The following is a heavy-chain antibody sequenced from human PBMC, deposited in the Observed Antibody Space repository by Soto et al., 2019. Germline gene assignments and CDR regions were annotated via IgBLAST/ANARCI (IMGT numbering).Heavy chain of an antibody. CDR1: GYSFAGYW. V-gene: IGHV5-10-1*01. J-gene: IGHJ4*02. Sequence: ESLNISCKGSGYSFAGYWITWVRQKPGKGLEWMGRIDPSDSQTYYSPSFRGHVTISVTKSITTVFLQWSSLRASDTAMYYCARQIYDSDTGPNFQYYFESWGQGTQVSVSS. D-gene: IGHD3-22*01. CDR3: ARQIYDSDTGPNFQYYFES. CDR2: IDPSDSQT.